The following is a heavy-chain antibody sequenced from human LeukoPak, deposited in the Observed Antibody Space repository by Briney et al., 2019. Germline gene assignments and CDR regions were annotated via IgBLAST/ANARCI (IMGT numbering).Heavy chain of an antibody. Sequence: SETLSLTCTVSGYSISSGYYWGWLRQPPGKGLEWIGSIYHSGSTYYNPSLKSRVTISVDTSKNQFSLKLSSVTAADTAVYYCARDIAAAGYDAFDIWGQGTMVTVSS. CDR1: GYSISSGYY. CDR2: IYHSGST. D-gene: IGHD6-13*01. V-gene: IGHV4-38-2*02. J-gene: IGHJ3*02. CDR3: ARDIAAAGYDAFDI.